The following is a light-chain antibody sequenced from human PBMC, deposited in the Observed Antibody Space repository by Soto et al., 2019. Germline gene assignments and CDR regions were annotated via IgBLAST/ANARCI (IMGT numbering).Light chain of an antibody. CDR1: SSDVGAYNY. CDR2: DVS. Sequence: QSALTQPRSASGSAGQSVTISCTGTSSDVGAYNYVSWYQQHPGKAPKFMIYDVSKRPSGVPDRFSGSKSGNTASLTISGLQAEDEADYYCCSYAGTYCYVFGTGTKVTVL. J-gene: IGLJ1*01. V-gene: IGLV2-11*01. CDR3: CSYAGTYCYV.